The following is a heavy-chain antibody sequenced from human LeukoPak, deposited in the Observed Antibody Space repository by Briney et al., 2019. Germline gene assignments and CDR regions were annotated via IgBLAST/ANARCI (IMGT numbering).Heavy chain of an antibody. CDR2: TSSGGTTI. V-gene: IGHV3-48*03. CDR3: ARLYGYPFDY. J-gene: IGHJ4*02. D-gene: IGHD4-17*01. CDR1: GFTFSSYE. Sequence: PGGSLRLSCAASGFTFSSYEMIWVRQAPGKGLEWVSYTSSGGTTIYYADSVKGRFTISRDNAKNSLYLQVNSLRAEDTALYYFARLYGYPFDYWGQGTLVTVSS.